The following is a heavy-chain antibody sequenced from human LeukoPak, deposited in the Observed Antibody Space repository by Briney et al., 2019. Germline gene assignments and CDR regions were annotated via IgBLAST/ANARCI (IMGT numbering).Heavy chain of an antibody. D-gene: IGHD3-10*01. V-gene: IGHV4-4*08. CDR3: ARDKAHSYGYYFDP. CDR2: IANGAT. Sequence: PSETLSLTCTVAGGGISTYYWNWIRQTPGKGLEWVGHIANGATDYNPSLKSRAIISADTSKNQISLRLTSVTAADTAVYHCARDKAHSYGYYFDPWGPGTQVLVSS. J-gene: IGHJ4*02. CDR1: GGGISTYY.